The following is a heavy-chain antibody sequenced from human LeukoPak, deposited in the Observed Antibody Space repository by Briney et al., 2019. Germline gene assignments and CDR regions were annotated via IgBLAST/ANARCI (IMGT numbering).Heavy chain of an antibody. V-gene: IGHV1-2*06. D-gene: IGHD1-1*01. CDR3: ARDAYVHNAFDI. Sequence: ASVKVSCKASGYTFTGYYMHWVRQAPGQGPEWMGRINPNSGGTNYAQKFQGRVTMTRDTSISTAYMELSRLRSDDTAVYYCARDAYVHNAFDIWGQGTMVTVSS. J-gene: IGHJ3*02. CDR1: GYTFTGYY. CDR2: INPNSGGT.